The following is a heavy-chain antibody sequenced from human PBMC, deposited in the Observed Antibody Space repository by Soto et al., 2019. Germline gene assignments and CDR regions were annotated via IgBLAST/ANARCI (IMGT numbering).Heavy chain of an antibody. J-gene: IGHJ6*03. V-gene: IGHV4-39*01. CDR2: FYYSGST. CDR1: GGSINSRSCY. CDR3: ARISVASRYMDV. D-gene: IGHD5-12*01. Sequence: SLTSTVSGGSINSRSCYWGWIRQSPGKGLEWIGSFYYSGSTYYSPSLKSRVTISGDTSKKQISLRLSSVTATDTAVYYCARISVASRYMDVWGKGATVTVSS.